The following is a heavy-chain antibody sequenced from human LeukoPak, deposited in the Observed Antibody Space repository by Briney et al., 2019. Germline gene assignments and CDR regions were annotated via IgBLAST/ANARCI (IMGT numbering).Heavy chain of an antibody. Sequence: SETLSLTCTVSGGSISGYYWSWIRQPPGKGLEWIGYIYYSGSTNYNPSLKSRVTISVDTSKNQFSLRLNSVTDADTAVYYCARLRGHIYGYDYWGQGTLVTVSP. CDR2: IYYSGST. V-gene: IGHV4-59*08. D-gene: IGHD5-18*01. CDR1: GGSISGYY. J-gene: IGHJ4*02. CDR3: ARLRGHIYGYDY.